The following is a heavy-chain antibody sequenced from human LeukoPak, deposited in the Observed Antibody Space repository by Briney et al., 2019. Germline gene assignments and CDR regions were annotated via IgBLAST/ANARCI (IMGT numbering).Heavy chain of an antibody. J-gene: IGHJ4*02. V-gene: IGHV4-34*01. CDR1: GGSFSGYY. CDR2: INHSGST. D-gene: IGHD6-6*01. Sequence: SETLSLTCAVYGGSFSGYYWSWIRQPPGKGLEWIGEINHSGSTNYNPSLKSRVTISVDTSKNQFSLKLSSVTAADTAVYYCAGGRWQLGTVDYWGQGTLVTVSS. CDR3: AGGRWQLGTVDY.